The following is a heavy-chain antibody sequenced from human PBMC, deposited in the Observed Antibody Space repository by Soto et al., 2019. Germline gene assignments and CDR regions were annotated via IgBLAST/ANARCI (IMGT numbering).Heavy chain of an antibody. CDR3: ARGGGYDSFDF. J-gene: IGHJ4*02. CDR1: GGSISSGDHY. Sequence: PSETLSLTCTVSGGSISSGDHYWSWIRQPPGKGLEWIGYIYYSGSTYYNPSLKSRVTISVDTSKNQFSLKLSSMTAADKAVYYYARGGGYDSFDFWGRGIQVTVSS. V-gene: IGHV4-30-4*01. D-gene: IGHD2-15*01. CDR2: IYYSGST.